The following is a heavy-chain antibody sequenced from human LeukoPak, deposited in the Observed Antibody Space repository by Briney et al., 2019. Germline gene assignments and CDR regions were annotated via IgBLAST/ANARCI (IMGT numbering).Heavy chain of an antibody. CDR2: MNPNSGNT. D-gene: IGHD3-9*01. J-gene: IGHJ5*02. CDR1: GYTFTSYD. V-gene: IGHV1-8*01. Sequence: GASVKVSCKASGYTFTSYDINWVRQATGQGLEWMGWMNPNSGNTGYAQKFQGRVTMTRNTSISTAYMELSSLRSEDTAVYYCARTRPYYDILTGYYRTSGSGWFDPWGQGTLVTVSS. CDR3: ARTRPYYDILTGYYRTSGSGWFDP.